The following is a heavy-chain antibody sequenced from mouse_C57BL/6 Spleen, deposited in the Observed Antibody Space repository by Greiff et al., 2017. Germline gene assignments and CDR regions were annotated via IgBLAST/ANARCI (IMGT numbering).Heavy chain of an antibody. J-gene: IGHJ3*01. D-gene: IGHD2-1*01. V-gene: IGHV1-61*01. Sequence: VQLKQPGAELVRPGSSVKLSCKASGYTFTSYWMDWVKQRPGQGLEWIGNIYPSDSETHYNQKFKDKATLTVDKSSSTAYMQLSSLTSEDSAVYYCARGDGNYGRGWFAYWGQGTLVTVSA. CDR3: ARGDGNYGRGWFAY. CDR2: IYPSDSET. CDR1: GYTFTSYW.